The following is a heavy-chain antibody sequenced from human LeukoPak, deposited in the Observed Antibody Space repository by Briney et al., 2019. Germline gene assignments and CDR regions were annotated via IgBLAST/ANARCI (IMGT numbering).Heavy chain of an antibody. D-gene: IGHD3-10*01. CDR1: GGSFSGYY. CDR3: ARGLPLWFGELPFDY. V-gene: IGHV4-34*01. CDR2: INHSGST. J-gene: IGHJ4*02. Sequence: MSSETLSLTCAVYGGSFSGYYWSWIRQPPGKGLEWIGEINHSGSTNYNPSLKSRVTISVDTSKNQFSLKLSSVTAADTAVYYCARGLPLWFGELPFDYWGQGTPVTVSS.